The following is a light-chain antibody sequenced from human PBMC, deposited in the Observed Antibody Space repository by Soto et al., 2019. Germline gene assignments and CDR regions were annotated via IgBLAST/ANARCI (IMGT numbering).Light chain of an antibody. CDR1: SSDVGGYNY. J-gene: IGLJ2*01. CDR3: SSYTSTSTSVV. CDR2: DVS. V-gene: IGLV2-14*01. Sequence: QSALTQPASASGSPGQSITISCTGTSSDVGGYNYVSWYQQHPGKAPKLMIYDVSNRPSGVADRFSGSKSGNTASLTLSGLQAEDEAEYDYSSYTSTSTSVVFGGGTKVTVL.